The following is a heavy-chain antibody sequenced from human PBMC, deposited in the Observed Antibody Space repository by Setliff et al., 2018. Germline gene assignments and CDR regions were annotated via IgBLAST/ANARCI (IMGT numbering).Heavy chain of an antibody. J-gene: IGHJ6*01. Sequence: PSETLSLTCSVYGESFSNNYWSWLRQPPGKGLEWIGESSHSGGTSYSPSLKSRLTMSVDTSKNQFALVLESVTAADTAVYYCARDRSAYSYGLDVWGQGTTVTVSS. CDR3: ARDRSAYSYGLDV. CDR2: SSHSGGT. V-gene: IGHV4-34*01. CDR1: GESFSNNY.